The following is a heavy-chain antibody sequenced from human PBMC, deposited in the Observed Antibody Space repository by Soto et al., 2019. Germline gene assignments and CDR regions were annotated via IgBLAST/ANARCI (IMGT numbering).Heavy chain of an antibody. D-gene: IGHD3-22*01. CDR3: AKESNYYDSSGLPTYFDF. CDR1: GFTFSSYA. V-gene: IGHV3-23*01. Sequence: GGSLRLSCAAFGFTFSSYAMSWVRQAPGKGLEWVSTNSGSGGSTYYADSVKGRFTSSRDNSKNTLYLQMNSLRAEDTAVYYCAKESNYYDSSGLPTYFDFWGQGTLVTVSS. J-gene: IGHJ4*02. CDR2: NSGSGGST.